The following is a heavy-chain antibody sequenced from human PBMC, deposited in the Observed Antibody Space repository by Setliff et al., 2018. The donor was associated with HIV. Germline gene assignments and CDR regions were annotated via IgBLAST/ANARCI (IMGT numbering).Heavy chain of an antibody. J-gene: IGHJ6*02. Sequence: TSETLSLTCAVYGGSFSGYYWSWIRQPPGKGLEWIGEIIHSGSTNYNPSLKSRVTISVDMSKNQFSLKLSSVTAADTAVYYCARREGYGMDVWGQGTLVTVSS. V-gene: IGHV4-34*12. CDR3: ARREGYGMDV. CDR1: GGSFSGYY. CDR2: IIHSGST.